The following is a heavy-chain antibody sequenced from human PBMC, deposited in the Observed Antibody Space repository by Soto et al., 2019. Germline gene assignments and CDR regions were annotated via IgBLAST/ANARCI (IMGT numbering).Heavy chain of an antibody. Sequence: QVQLVESGGGVVQPGRSLRLSCAASGFTFSSYGMHWVRQAPGKGLEWVAVIWYDGSNKYYADSVKGRFTISRDNSKNTLYLQMNSLRAEDTAVYYCARDPTQYCSSTSCQTYYMGVWGKGTTVTVSS. CDR2: IWYDGSNK. CDR1: GFTFSSYG. J-gene: IGHJ6*03. CDR3: ARDPTQYCSSTSCQTYYMGV. V-gene: IGHV3-33*01. D-gene: IGHD2-2*01.